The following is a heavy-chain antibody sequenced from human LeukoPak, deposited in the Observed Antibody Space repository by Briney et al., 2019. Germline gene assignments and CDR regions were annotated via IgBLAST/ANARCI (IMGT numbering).Heavy chain of an antibody. Sequence: GGSLRLSCAASGFTFSSYGMSWVRQAPGKGLEWVSAISGSGGSTYYADSVKGRFTISRDNSKNTLYLQMNSLRAEDTAVYYCARRAGAYSHPYNYWGQGTLVTVSS. V-gene: IGHV3-23*01. D-gene: IGHD4/OR15-4a*01. CDR3: ARRAGAYSHPYNY. CDR2: ISGSGGST. J-gene: IGHJ4*02. CDR1: GFTFSSYG.